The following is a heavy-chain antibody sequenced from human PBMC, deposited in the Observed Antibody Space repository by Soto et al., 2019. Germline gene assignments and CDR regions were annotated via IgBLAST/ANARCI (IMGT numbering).Heavy chain of an antibody. D-gene: IGHD1-26*01. Sequence: QVLLVQSGSEVKELGASMKVSCQTSGYTFSDFALTWVRQVPHKGLELLGWISPYTGKTNYAQSVHDRVALTTDTSTRTAYLELRSLTSDDTAVYYCARLGWEHLSGRRYFDFWGQGTLVTVSS. J-gene: IGHJ4*02. CDR3: ARLGWEHLSGRRYFDF. CDR2: ISPYTGKT. CDR1: GYTFSDFA. V-gene: IGHV1-18*04.